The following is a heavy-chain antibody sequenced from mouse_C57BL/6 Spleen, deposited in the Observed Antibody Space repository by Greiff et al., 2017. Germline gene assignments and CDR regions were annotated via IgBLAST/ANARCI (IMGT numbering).Heavy chain of an antibody. Sequence: VQLKQSGPELVKPGASVKIPCKASGYTFTDYNMDWVKQSHGKSLEWIGDINPNNGGTIYNQKFKGKATLTVDKSSSTAYMELRSLTSEDTAVYYCARVYGNYGYFDVWGTGTTVTVSS. CDR3: ARVYGNYGYFDV. D-gene: IGHD2-1*01. V-gene: IGHV1-18*01. CDR1: GYTFTDYN. J-gene: IGHJ1*03. CDR2: INPNNGGT.